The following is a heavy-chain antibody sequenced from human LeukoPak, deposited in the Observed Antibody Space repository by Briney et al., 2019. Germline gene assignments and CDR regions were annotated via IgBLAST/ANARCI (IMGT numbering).Heavy chain of an antibody. CDR3: AKMEGKGKPTIYGFIDY. Sequence: GGSLRLSCAASGFTFSNYATGWVRQAPGEGLEWVSSISGSGDSTYYADSVKGRFPISRDNSKNTLYLQMNSLRAEDTAVYYCAKMEGKGKPTIYGFIDYWGQGTLVTVSS. CDR1: GFTFSNYA. J-gene: IGHJ4*02. CDR2: ISGSGDST. D-gene: IGHD3-10*01. V-gene: IGHV3-23*01.